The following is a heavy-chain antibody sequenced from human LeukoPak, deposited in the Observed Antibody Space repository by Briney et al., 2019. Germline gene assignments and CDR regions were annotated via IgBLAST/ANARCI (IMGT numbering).Heavy chain of an antibody. Sequence: ASVKVSCKVSGYTLTELSMHLVRQAPGKGLEWMGGFDPEDGETIYAQKFQGRVTMTEDTSTDTAYMELSSLRSEDTAVYYCATGEIYGGYGGDYFDYWGQGTLVTVSS. CDR3: ATGEIYGGYGGDYFDY. CDR2: FDPEDGET. J-gene: IGHJ4*02. CDR1: GYTLTELS. V-gene: IGHV1-24*01. D-gene: IGHD5-12*01.